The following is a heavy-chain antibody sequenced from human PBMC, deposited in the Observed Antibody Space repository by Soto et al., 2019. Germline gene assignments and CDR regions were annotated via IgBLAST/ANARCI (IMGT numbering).Heavy chain of an antibody. Sequence: PSETLSLTCIVSGGSIRSSSYYWGWIRQPPGKGLEWIGSIYYSGSTYYNPSLKSRVTISVDTSKNQFSLKLTSVTAADTAVFYCARNRARNWFDPGGQGTLVTVSS. CDR1: GGSIRSSSYY. CDR2: IYYSGST. CDR3: ARNRARNWFDP. J-gene: IGHJ5*02. D-gene: IGHD6-6*01. V-gene: IGHV4-39*01.